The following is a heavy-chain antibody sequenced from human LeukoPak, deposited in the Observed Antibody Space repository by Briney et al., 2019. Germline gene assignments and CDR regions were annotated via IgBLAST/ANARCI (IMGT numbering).Heavy chain of an antibody. V-gene: IGHV4-34*01. CDR1: GFKFDDYN. Sequence: GSLRLSCTASGFKFDDYNMSWFRQPPGKGLEWIGEINHSGSTNYNPSLKSRVTISVDTSKNQFSLKLSSVTAADTAVYYCARGRTGYSLWSWFDPWGQGTLVTVSS. CDR3: ARGRTGYSLWSWFDP. J-gene: IGHJ5*02. D-gene: IGHD5-18*01. CDR2: INHSGST.